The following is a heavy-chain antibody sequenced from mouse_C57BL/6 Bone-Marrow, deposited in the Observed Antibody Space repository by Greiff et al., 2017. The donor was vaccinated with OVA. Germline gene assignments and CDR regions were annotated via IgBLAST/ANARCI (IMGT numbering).Heavy chain of an antibody. J-gene: IGHJ2*01. CDR1: GYAFSSSW. Sequence: VQLQQSGPELVKPGASVKISCKASGYAFSSSWMNWVKQRPGKGLEWIGRIYPGDGDTNYNGKFKGKATLTADKSSSTAYMQLSSLTSEDSAVYFCAREGVGRDYWGQGTTLTVSS. V-gene: IGHV1-82*01. CDR2: IYPGDGDT. D-gene: IGHD4-1*01. CDR3: AREGVGRDY.